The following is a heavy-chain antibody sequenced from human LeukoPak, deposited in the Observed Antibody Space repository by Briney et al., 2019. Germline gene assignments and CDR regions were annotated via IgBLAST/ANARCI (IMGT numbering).Heavy chain of an antibody. CDR1: GGTFSSYA. Sequence: SVKVSCKASGGTFSSYAISWVRQVPGQGLEWMGGIIPIFGTANYAQKFQGRVTITADESTSTAYMELSSLRSEDTAVYYCARERVGAMGYYFDYWGQGTLVTVSS. D-gene: IGHD1-26*01. V-gene: IGHV1-69*01. J-gene: IGHJ4*02. CDR2: IIPIFGTA. CDR3: ARERVGAMGYYFDY.